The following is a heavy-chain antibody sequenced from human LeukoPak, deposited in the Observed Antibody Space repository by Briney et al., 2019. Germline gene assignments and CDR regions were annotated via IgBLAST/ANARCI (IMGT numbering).Heavy chain of an antibody. CDR3: ARATTQDYDFWSGFGYYYYGMDV. Sequence: PSETLSLTCAVYGGSFSGYYWSWIRQPPGKGLEWIGEINHSGSTNYNPSLKSRVTISVDTSKNQFSLKLSSVTAADTAVYYCARATTQDYDFWSGFGYYYYGMDVWSQGTTVTVSS. V-gene: IGHV4-34*01. J-gene: IGHJ6*02. CDR2: INHSGST. D-gene: IGHD3-3*01. CDR1: GGSFSGYY.